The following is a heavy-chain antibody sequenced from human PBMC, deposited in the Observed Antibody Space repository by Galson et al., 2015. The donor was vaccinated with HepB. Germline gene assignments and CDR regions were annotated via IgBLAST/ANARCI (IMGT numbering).Heavy chain of an antibody. D-gene: IGHD2-15*01. V-gene: IGHV1-18*01. CDR3: AYCSGGRCCY. J-gene: IGHJ4*02. Sequence: SVKVSCKASGYTFTSYGISWLRQAPGQGLEWMGWISAYNGNTNYAQRLQGRVTMTTDTSTSTAYMELRSLRSDDTAVYYCAYCSGGRCCYWGQGTLVTVSS. CDR2: ISAYNGNT. CDR1: GYTFTSYG.